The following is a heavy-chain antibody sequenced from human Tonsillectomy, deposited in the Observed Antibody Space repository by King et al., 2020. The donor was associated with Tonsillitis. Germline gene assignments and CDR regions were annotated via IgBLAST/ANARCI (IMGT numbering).Heavy chain of an antibody. CDR3: AREVGARPMFAY. Sequence: VQLVESGGTLVQPGGSLRLSCAASGFTFSSYTMNWVRQAPGKGLEWVSYISATSRTIYYADSVRGRFTISRDNAKNSLYLQMNTLRAEDTGVYYCAREVGARPMFAYGGQGTLATVSS. D-gene: IGHD1-26*01. CDR1: GFTFSSYT. CDR2: ISATSRTI. V-gene: IGHV3-48*01. J-gene: IGHJ4*02.